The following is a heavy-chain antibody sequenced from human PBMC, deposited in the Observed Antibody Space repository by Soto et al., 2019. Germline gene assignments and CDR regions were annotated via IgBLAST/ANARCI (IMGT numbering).Heavy chain of an antibody. V-gene: IGHV1-58*02. CDR2: IVVGSGNT. CDR3: AAGGDSSGIVDY. CDR1: GITFTNSA. J-gene: IGHJ4*02. Sequence: ASVKVSCKASGITFTNSAMQWVRQARGQRLEWMGWIVVGSGNTNYAQKFQERVTITRDMSTSTAYMELSSLRSEDTAVYYCAAGGDSSGIVDYWGPGTLVTVSS. D-gene: IGHD6-19*01.